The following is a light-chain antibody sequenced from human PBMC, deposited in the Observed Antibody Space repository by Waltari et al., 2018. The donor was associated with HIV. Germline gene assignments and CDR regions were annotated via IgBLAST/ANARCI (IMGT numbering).Light chain of an antibody. J-gene: IGKJ2*01. CDR3: QQYNNWQYT. CDR2: GAS. CDR1: ENISDK. Sequence: EILMTQSPAIVSVSPGERVTLSYRASENISDKLVWYQQKPGQAPRLLIYGASTRATGIPARFSGSGSGTEFTLTISSLQSEDFAVYFCQQYNNWQYTFGQGTKLDIK. V-gene: IGKV3-15*01.